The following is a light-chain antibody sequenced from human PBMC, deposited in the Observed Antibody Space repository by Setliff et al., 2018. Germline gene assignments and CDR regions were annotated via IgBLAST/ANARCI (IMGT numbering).Light chain of an antibody. CDR2: DVS. J-gene: IGLJ1*01. CDR3: GSYTSINTHLYI. Sequence: QSALAQPASVSGFPGQSITISCTGTSGDVGGYDYVSWYQQHPGKAPKLMIYDVSNRPSGVSNRFSGSKSGNTASLTISGLQAEGEADYYCGSYTSINTHLYIFGTGTKVTVL. V-gene: IGLV2-14*01. CDR1: SGDVGGYDY.